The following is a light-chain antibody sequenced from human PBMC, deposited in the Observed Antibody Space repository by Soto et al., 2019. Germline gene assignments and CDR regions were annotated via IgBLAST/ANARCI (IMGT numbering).Light chain of an antibody. Sequence: DIVMTQSPLSLPVTPGEPASISCRSSQSLLYSNGNNSLDWYVQKPGQSPQLLIYFASSRASGVRDRFRGSGSGKDFTLKISRVEPEDFGVYYWKQPLQNPYTFSQGTKLGIK. J-gene: IGKJ2*01. CDR2: FAS. CDR3: KQPLQNPYT. V-gene: IGKV2-28*01. CDR1: QSLLYSNGNNS.